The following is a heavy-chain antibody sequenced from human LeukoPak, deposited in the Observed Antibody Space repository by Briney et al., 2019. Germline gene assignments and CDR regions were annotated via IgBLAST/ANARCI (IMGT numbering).Heavy chain of an antibody. D-gene: IGHD1-26*01. J-gene: IGHJ4*02. V-gene: IGHV4-38-2*01. Sequence: SETLSLTCAVSGYSISSGYYWGWIRQTPGKGLEWIGSIYHSGSTYYNPSLKSRVTISVDTSKNQFSLKLSSVTAADTAVYYCANGSYYFDYWGQGTLVTASS. CDR2: IYHSGST. CDR3: ANGSYYFDY. CDR1: GYSISSGYY.